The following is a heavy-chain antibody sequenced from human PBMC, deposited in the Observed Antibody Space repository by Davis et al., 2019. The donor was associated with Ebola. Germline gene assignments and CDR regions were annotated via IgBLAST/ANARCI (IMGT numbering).Heavy chain of an antibody. CDR2: IKYDGGRT. J-gene: IGHJ4*02. V-gene: IGHV3-74*01. CDR1: GFTFSTDW. CDR3: AKDPYNHRLDS. Sequence: HTGGSLRLSCAASGFTFSTDWMHWVRQAPGKGLVWVSRIKYDGGRTVYADSVRGRFSVSRDNFGNTLYLQLNNVGAEDTAMYFCAKDPYNHRLDSWGQGTLVTVSS. D-gene: IGHD5-24*01.